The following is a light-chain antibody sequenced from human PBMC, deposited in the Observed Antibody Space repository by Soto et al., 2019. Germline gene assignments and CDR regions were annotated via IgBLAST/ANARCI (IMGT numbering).Light chain of an antibody. CDR1: QGIGDT. CDR3: QQYHIWPPWT. J-gene: IGKJ1*01. CDR2: XAX. V-gene: IGKV3-15*01. Sequence: EVVMRQSPATLSVSPGEGATLSCRASQGIGDTLAWYXHKXXQXXXLXXXXAXXRATGIPARFSGSGSATEFALTISSLQSEDFAVYYCQQYHIWPPWTSGQGTKVEIK.